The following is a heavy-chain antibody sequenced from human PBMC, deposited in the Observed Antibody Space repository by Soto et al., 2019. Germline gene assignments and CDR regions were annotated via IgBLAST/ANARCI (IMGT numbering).Heavy chain of an antibody. Sequence: VQLAESGGGVVQPGRSLRLSCAASGFTFSSYAMHWVRQAPGKGLEWVAVISYDGSNKYYADSVKGRFTISRDNSNNTLYLQMNSLRAEYTAVYYCARPLWTDDYNWGYFDLWGRGTLVTVSS. CDR2: ISYDGSNK. V-gene: IGHV3-30-3*01. CDR3: ARPLWTDDYNWGYFDL. CDR1: GFTFSSYA. J-gene: IGHJ2*01. D-gene: IGHD4-4*01.